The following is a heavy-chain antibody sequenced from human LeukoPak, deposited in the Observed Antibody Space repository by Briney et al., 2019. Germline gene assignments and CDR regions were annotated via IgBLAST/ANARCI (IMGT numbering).Heavy chain of an antibody. CDR1: GGTFSSYG. J-gene: IGHJ6*02. CDR2: IIPIFGTA. V-gene: IGHV1-69*13. CDR3: ARALRYCSSTSCYVWDTGMDV. Sequence: VASVKVSCKASGGTFSSYGISWVRQAPGQGLEWMGGIIPIFGTANYAQKFQGRVTITADESTSTAYMELSSLRSEDTAVYYCARALRYCSSTSCYVWDTGMDVWGQGTTVTVSS. D-gene: IGHD2-2*01.